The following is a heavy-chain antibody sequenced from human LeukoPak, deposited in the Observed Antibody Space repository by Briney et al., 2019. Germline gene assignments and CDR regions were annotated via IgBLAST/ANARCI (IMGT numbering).Heavy chain of an antibody. D-gene: IGHD3-3*01. CDR1: GYTFTGYY. CDR3: ARDLSIFGVVTAFDP. J-gene: IGHJ5*02. CDR2: INPNSGGT. Sequence: GASVKVSCKASGYTFTGYYMHWVRQAPGQGLEWMGWINPNSGGTNYAQKFQGRVTMTRDTSISTAYMELSRLRSDDTAVYYCARDLSIFGVVTAFDPWGQGTLVTVSS. V-gene: IGHV1-2*02.